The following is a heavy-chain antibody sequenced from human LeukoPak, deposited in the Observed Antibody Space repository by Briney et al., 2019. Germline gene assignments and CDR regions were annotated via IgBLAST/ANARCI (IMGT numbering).Heavy chain of an antibody. V-gene: IGHV3-74*01. CDR2: INSDGSST. CDR1: GFTFSDYW. CDR3: ARGSSSWYVEYYYYYYTDV. Sequence: AGGSLRLSCAASGFTFSDYWMHWVRQAPGKGLVWVSRINSDGSSTSYADSVKGRFTISRDNAKNTLYLQMNSLRAEDTAVYYCARGSSSWYVEYYYYYYTDVWGKGTTVTVSS. D-gene: IGHD6-13*01. J-gene: IGHJ6*03.